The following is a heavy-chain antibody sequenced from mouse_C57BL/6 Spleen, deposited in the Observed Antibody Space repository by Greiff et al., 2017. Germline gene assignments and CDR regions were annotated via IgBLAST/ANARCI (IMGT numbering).Heavy chain of an antibody. J-gene: IGHJ2*01. CDR1: GFTFSSYA. D-gene: IGHD4-1*01. CDR2: ISDGGSYT. CDR3: ARGTGTRYYFDY. Sequence: EVHLVESGGGLVKPGGSLKLSCAASGFTFSSYAMSWVRQTPEKRLEWVATISDGGSYTYYPDNVKGRSTISRDNAKNNLYLQMSHLKSEDTAMYYCARGTGTRYYFDYWGQGTTLTVSS. V-gene: IGHV5-4*01.